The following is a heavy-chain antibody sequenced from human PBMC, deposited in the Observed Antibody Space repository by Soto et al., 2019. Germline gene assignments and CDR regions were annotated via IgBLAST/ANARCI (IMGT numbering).Heavy chain of an antibody. CDR1: GYTFTSYA. D-gene: IGHD2-15*01. V-gene: IGHV1-3*01. CDR2: INAGNGNT. J-gene: IGHJ6*02. CDR3: ARYGGWYYGMDV. Sequence: ASVKVSCKASGYTFTSYAMHWVLQAPGQRLEWMGWINAGNGNTKYSQKFQGRVTITRDTSASTAYMELSSLRSEDTAVYYCARYGGWYYGMDVWGQGTTVTVSS.